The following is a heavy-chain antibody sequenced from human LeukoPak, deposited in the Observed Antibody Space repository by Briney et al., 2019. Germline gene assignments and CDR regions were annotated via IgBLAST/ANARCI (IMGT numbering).Heavy chain of an antibody. J-gene: IGHJ4*02. V-gene: IGHV4-30-2*01. CDR3: ARHYYQLLPPEDY. CDR2: IYHSGST. Sequence: SETLSLTCAVSGGSISSGGYSWSWIRQPPGKGLEWIGYIYHSGSTYYNPSLKSRVTISVDTSKNQFSLKLSSVTAADTAVYYCARHYYQLLPPEDYWGQGTLVTVSS. D-gene: IGHD2-2*01. CDR1: GGSISSGGYS.